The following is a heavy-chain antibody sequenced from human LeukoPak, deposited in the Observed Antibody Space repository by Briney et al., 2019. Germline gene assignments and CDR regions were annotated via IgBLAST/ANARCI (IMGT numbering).Heavy chain of an antibody. J-gene: IGHJ4*02. CDR2: INSDGSST. D-gene: IGHD6-25*01. CDR1: GFTFSSYW. V-gene: IGHV3-74*01. Sequence: GGSLRLSCAASGFTFSSYWMHWVRQAPGKGLVWVSRINSDGSSTSYADSVKGRFTISRDNAKHTLYLQMNSLRAEDTAVYYCAQDRGYHGPGVVNYWGQGTLVTVSS. CDR3: AQDRGYHGPGVVNY.